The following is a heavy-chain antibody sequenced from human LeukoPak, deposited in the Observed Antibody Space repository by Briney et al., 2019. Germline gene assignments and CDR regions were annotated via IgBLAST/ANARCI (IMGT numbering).Heavy chain of an antibody. CDR1: GGSISSSSYY. CDR2: IYYSGST. V-gene: IGHV4-39*01. CDR3: ARRGNYYDSSGTPFRAFDI. Sequence: PETLSLTCTVSGGSISSSSYYWGWIRQPPGKGLEWIGSIYYSGSTYYNPSLKSRVTISVDTSKNQFSLKLSSVTAADTAVYYCARRGNYYDSSGTPFRAFDIWGQGTMVTVSS. D-gene: IGHD3-22*01. J-gene: IGHJ3*02.